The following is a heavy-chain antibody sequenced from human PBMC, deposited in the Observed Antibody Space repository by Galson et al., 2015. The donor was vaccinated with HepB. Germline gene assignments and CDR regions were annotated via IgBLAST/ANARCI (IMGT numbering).Heavy chain of an antibody. D-gene: IGHD2-15*01. CDR2: ISPYNRDT. CDR1: GYTFSTYS. J-gene: IGHJ5*01. CDR3: ATGALVGVVGGGQYNWFAP. V-gene: IGHV1-18*01. Sequence: SVKVSCKASGYTFSTYSITWVRQAPGQGLEWMGWISPYNRDTKYARKFQGRVTMTTDTITSTAYMELRSLRSDDTAFYYCATGALVGVVGGGQYNWFAPGGQRTLVTVSS.